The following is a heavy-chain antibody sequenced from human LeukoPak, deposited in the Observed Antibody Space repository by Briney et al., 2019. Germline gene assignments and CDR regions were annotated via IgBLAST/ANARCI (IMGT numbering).Heavy chain of an antibody. Sequence: GGSLRLSCAASGFIVSSTYMNWVRQAPGKGLEWVSVIYSGGSTYYADSVKGRFTISRDKSRNTLYLQMNSLRAEDTAVYYCYCGSGSNFDYWGQGTLVTVSS. V-gene: IGHV3-53*01. CDR1: GFIVSSTY. CDR2: IYSGGST. J-gene: IGHJ4*02. D-gene: IGHD3-10*01. CDR3: YCGSGSNFDY.